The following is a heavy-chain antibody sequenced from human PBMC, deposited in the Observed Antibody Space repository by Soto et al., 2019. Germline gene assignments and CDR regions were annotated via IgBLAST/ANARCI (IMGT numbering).Heavy chain of an antibody. CDR3: ARDIGSSGYSDDDAFDI. V-gene: IGHV4-61*01. J-gene: IGHJ3*02. CDR2: IYYSGST. Sequence: SETLSLTCTVSGGSVSSGSYYWSWIRQPPGKGLEWIGYIYYSGSTNYNPSLKSRVTISVDTSKNQFSLKLSSVTAADTAVYYCARDIGSSGYSDDDAFDIWGQGTMVTVSS. D-gene: IGHD3-22*01. CDR1: GGSVSSGSYY.